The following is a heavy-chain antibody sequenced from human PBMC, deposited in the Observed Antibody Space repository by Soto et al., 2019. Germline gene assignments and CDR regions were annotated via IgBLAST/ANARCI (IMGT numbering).Heavy chain of an antibody. V-gene: IGHV3-74*01. CDR2: ISGAGTRT. D-gene: IGHD2-21*01. CDR3: ARGTLTSIDMVDY. Sequence: GGSLRLSCAASGFTFSSYWMHWVRQGPGKGLVWDSRISGAGTRTNYADSVRGRFTVSRDNAKNTLYLQINSLTAEDTAVYYCARGTLTSIDMVDYWGQGTLVTVSS. J-gene: IGHJ4*02. CDR1: GFTFSSYW.